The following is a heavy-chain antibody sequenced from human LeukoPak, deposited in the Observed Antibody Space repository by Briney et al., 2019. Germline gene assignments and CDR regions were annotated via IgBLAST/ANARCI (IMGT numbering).Heavy chain of an antibody. D-gene: IGHD1-14*01. CDR1: GFTFSSYD. CDR2: ISGSGGST. Sequence: PGGSLRLSCAASGFTFSSYDMNWVRQAPGKGLEWVSVISGSGGSTSYADSVKGRFTISRDNSKNTLYLQMNSLRADDTAVYYCAKDRGERLGQPDHFDYWGQGTLVTVSS. V-gene: IGHV3-23*01. J-gene: IGHJ4*02. CDR3: AKDRGERLGQPDHFDY.